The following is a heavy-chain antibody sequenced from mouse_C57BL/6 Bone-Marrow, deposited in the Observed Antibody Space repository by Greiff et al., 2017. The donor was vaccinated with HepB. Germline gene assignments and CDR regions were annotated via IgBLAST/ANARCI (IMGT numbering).Heavy chain of an antibody. CDR2: IDPETGGT. D-gene: IGHD2-4*01. J-gene: IGHJ4*01. V-gene: IGHV1-15*01. Sequence: QVQLQQSGAELVRPGASVTLSCKASGYTFTDYEMHWVKQTPVHGLEWIGAIDPETGGTAYNQKFKGKAILTADKSSSTAYMELRSLTSEDSAVYFCAYDYEYYAMDYWGQGTSVTVSS. CDR1: GYTFTDYE. CDR3: AYDYEYYAMDY.